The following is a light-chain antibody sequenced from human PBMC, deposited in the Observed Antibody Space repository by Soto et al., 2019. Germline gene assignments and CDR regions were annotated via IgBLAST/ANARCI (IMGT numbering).Light chain of an antibody. CDR1: SSNIGAGYD. CDR2: GNT. J-gene: IGLJ1*01. CDR3: QSHDSSLHASV. V-gene: IGLV1-40*01. Sequence: SALKQPPSVSGAPGQRVTISCTGSSSNIGAGYDVHWYLQLPGTAPKLLIYGNTNRPSGVPDRFSGSKSGSSASLAITGLQAEDEADYYCQSHDSSLHASVFGTGTKVTVL.